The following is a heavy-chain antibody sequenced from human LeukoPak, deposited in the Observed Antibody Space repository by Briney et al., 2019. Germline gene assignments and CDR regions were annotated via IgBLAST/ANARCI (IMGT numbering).Heavy chain of an antibody. J-gene: IGHJ4*02. D-gene: IGHD3-10*01. CDR2: ITSNGGST. Sequence: GGSLRLSCSASGFIFSTYAMQWVRQAPGKGLEYVSSITSNGGSTYYADSVKGRFTFSRDNSKNTLYLQMNSLRAEDTAVYYCAKDSGDGWFDYWGQGTLVTVSS. V-gene: IGHV3-64*04. CDR1: GFIFSTYA. CDR3: AKDSGDGWFDY.